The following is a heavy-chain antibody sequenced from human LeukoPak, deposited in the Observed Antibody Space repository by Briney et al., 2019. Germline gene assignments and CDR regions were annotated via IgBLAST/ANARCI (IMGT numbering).Heavy chain of an antibody. CDR3: ARDIVATITDAAFDI. CDR2: ISAYNGNT. CDR1: GYTFTSYG. V-gene: IGHV1-18*01. D-gene: IGHD5-12*01. Sequence: GASVKVSCKASGYTFTSYGISWVRQAPGQGLEWMGWISAYNGNTNYAQKLQGRVTMTTDTSTSTAYMELRSLRSDDTAVYYCARDIVATITDAAFDIWGQGTMATISS. J-gene: IGHJ3*02.